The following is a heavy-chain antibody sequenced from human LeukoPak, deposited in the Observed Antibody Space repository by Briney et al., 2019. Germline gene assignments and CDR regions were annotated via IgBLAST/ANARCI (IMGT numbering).Heavy chain of an antibody. CDR3: ARAPMTTDTR. V-gene: IGHV1-24*01. Sequence: AASVKVSCKVSGYTLTELSMHWVRQAPGKGLEWMGGFDPEDGETIYAQKLQGRVTMTTDTSTSTAYMELRSLRSDDTAVYYCARAPMTTDTRWGQGTLVTVSS. J-gene: IGHJ4*02. CDR2: FDPEDGET. CDR1: GYTLTELS. D-gene: IGHD4-17*01.